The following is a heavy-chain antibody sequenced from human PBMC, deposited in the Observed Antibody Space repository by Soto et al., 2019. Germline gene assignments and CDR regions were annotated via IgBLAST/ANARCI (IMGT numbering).Heavy chain of an antibody. Sequence: QVQLVESGGGVVQPGRSLRLSCAAYGFNFSTYAMHWVRQAPGKGLEWVAVISYDGGDKYYPDSVKGRITVSRDNSKNTLYLQMNSPRTEDTAVYYCARGYDFWSGNFELWGQGTLVSVSS. V-gene: IGHV3-30-3*01. D-gene: IGHD3-3*01. J-gene: IGHJ4*02. CDR3: ARGYDFWSGNFEL. CDR1: GFNFSTYA. CDR2: ISYDGGDK.